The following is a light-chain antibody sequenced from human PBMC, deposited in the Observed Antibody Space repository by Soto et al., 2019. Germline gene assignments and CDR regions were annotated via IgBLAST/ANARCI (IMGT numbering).Light chain of an antibody. CDR3: QQDNNWPRT. V-gene: IGKV3D-7*01. Sequence: EIVLTPSPGTLSLSPRERATLSCMSSQSVSSSYLAWYQQKPGQAPRLLIYGASSRATGIPARFSGRGSGTEFTLTVSSLQSEDFAVYYCQQDNNWPRTFGQGTKVDI. CDR1: QSVSSSY. J-gene: IGKJ1*01. CDR2: GAS.